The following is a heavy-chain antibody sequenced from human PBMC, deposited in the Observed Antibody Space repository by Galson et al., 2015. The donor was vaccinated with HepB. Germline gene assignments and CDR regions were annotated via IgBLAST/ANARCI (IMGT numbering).Heavy chain of an antibody. Sequence: SVKVSCKASGGTFSSYAISRVRQAPGQGLEWMGGIIPIFGTANYAQKFQGRVTITADESTSTAYMELSSLRSEDTAVYYCARGGYCSSTSCYEWFDPWGQGTLVTVSS. CDR3: ARGGYCSSTSCYEWFDP. CDR2: IIPIFGTA. D-gene: IGHD2-2*01. V-gene: IGHV1-69*13. J-gene: IGHJ5*02. CDR1: GGTFSSYA.